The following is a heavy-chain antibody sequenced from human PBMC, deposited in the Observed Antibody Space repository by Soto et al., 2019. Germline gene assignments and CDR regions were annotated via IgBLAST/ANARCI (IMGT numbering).Heavy chain of an antibody. Sequence: QVQLVESGGGVIQPGKSLRLSCVASGLDFRNNDMHWVRQAPRKGLEWVAVISHDSRNIFYGDSVKGRFTGFRDNAKNTLYLEMNSLGPEDTAVYFCAKLVDKPLGDFWGLGTLVVVSS. V-gene: IGHV3-30*18. CDR2: ISHDSRNI. CDR1: GLDFRNND. J-gene: IGHJ4*02. D-gene: IGHD3-10*01. CDR3: AKLVDKPLGDF.